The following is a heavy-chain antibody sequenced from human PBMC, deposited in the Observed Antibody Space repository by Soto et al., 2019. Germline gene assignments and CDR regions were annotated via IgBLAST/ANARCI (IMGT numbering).Heavy chain of an antibody. J-gene: IGHJ1*01. CDR1: GYTFTSYG. D-gene: IGHD4-17*01. Sequence: ASVKVSCKASGYTFTSYGISWVRQGPGQGLEWMGWISAYNGNTNYAQKLQGRVTMTTDTSTSTAYMELRSLRSDDTAVYYCARSLYGDYSEYFQHWGQGTLVTVSS. CDR2: ISAYNGNT. V-gene: IGHV1-18*01. CDR3: ARSLYGDYSEYFQH.